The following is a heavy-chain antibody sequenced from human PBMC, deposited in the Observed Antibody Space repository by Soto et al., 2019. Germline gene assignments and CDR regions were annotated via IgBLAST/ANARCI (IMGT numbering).Heavy chain of an antibody. CDR2: INSDGSNT. CDR1: GFTFSDYW. D-gene: IGHD7-27*01. Sequence: VQLVESGGGLVQPGGSLRLSCAASGFTFSDYWMHWVRQAPGKGLVWVSRINSDGSNTFYADSVKGRFTISRDNAKNTLYLQMNSLRAEDTAVYYCASSLLTPFDYWGQGTLVTVSS. J-gene: IGHJ4*02. V-gene: IGHV3-74*01. CDR3: ASSLLTPFDY.